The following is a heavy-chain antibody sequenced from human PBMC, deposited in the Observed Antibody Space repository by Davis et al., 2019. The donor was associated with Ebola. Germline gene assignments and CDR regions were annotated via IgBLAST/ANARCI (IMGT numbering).Heavy chain of an antibody. Sequence: PSETLSLTCTVSGGSISSYYWSWIRQPPGKGLEWIGYIYYSGSTNYNPSLKSRVTISVDTSKNQFSLKLSSVTAADTAVYYCASSRYYGSGSYFSFDYWGQGTLVTVSS. V-gene: IGHV4-59*01. D-gene: IGHD3-10*01. CDR3: ASSRYYGSGSYFSFDY. CDR2: IYYSGST. J-gene: IGHJ4*02. CDR1: GGSISSYY.